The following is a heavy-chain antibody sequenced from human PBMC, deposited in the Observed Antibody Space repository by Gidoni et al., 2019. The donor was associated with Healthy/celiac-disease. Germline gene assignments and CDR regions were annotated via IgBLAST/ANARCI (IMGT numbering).Heavy chain of an antibody. CDR1: GFSLSNARMG. V-gene: IGHV2-26*01. Sequence: QVTLKESGPVLVKPTETLTLTCTVSGFSLSNARMGVSWIRQPPGKALEWLAHIFSNDEKSYSTSLKSRLTISKDTSKSQVVLTMTNMDPVDTATYYCARMLYSGYDDHFDYWGQGTLVTVSS. CDR3: ARMLYSGYDDHFDY. CDR2: IFSNDEK. D-gene: IGHD5-12*01. J-gene: IGHJ4*02.